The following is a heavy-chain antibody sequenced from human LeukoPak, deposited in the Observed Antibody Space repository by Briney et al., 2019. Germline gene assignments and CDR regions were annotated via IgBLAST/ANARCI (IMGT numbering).Heavy chain of an antibody. J-gene: IGHJ4*02. V-gene: IGHV3-23*01. CDR1: GFSFNSYA. CDR2: VSGRGERT. Sequence: GGSLRLSCAASGFSFNSYAMSWVRQAPGKGLEWVSAVSGRGERTYYADFVQGRFSISRDNSKNTLYLQMNSLRAEDTAVYYCAKDDYCGGDCYSYIMDYWGQGTLVTVSS. D-gene: IGHD2-21*02. CDR3: AKDDYCGGDCYSYIMDY.